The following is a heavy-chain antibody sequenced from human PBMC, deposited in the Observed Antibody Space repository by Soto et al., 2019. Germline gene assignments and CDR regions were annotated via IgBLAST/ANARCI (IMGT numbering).Heavy chain of an antibody. CDR1: GGSISSGGYY. CDR2: IYYSGST. D-gene: IGHD3-10*01. J-gene: IGHJ5*02. V-gene: IGHV4-31*03. Sequence: SETLSLTCTVSGGSISSGGYYWSWIRQHPGKGLEWIGYIYYSGSTYYNPSLKSRVTISVDTSKNQFSLKLSSVTAADTAVYYCARDGRYYYGSGSKTNWFDPWGQGTLVTVSS. CDR3: ARDGRYYYGSGSKTNWFDP.